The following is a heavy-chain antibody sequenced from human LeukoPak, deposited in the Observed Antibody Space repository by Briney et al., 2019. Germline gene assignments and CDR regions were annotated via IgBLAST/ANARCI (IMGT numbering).Heavy chain of an antibody. CDR1: GFSFDDYG. V-gene: IGHV3-20*04. Sequence: GGSLRLSCDASGFSFDDYGMSWVRQGPGKGLGWVSGINWDGSSTGYADSVKGRFTISRDNAKNSLYLQMNSLRAEDTALYYCARGLVYYDLIWAYWGQGTLVTVSS. D-gene: IGHD3-22*01. J-gene: IGHJ4*02. CDR2: INWDGSST. CDR3: ARGLVYYDLIWAY.